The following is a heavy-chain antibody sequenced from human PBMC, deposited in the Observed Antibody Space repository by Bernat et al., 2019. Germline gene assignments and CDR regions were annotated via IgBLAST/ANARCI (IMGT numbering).Heavy chain of an antibody. J-gene: IGHJ4*02. Sequence: QLQLQESGPGLVNPSETLSLTCAVSGGSISSTTYYWGWIRQPPGKGLEWIGIIYSSGSSYYNPSLKSRVTISVDTSKNQFSLKLSSVTAADTAVYYCATLYFYGSGTYSNFDYWGQGTLVTVSS. CDR1: GGSISSTTYY. CDR2: IYSSGSS. V-gene: IGHV4-39*01. CDR3: ATLYFYGSGTYSNFDY. D-gene: IGHD3-10*01.